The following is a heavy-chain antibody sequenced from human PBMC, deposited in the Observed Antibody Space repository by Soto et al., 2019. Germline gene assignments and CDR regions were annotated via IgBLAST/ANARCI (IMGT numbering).Heavy chain of an antibody. D-gene: IGHD3-10*01. CDR1: GGTFSSYA. CDR2: IIPIFGTA. CDR3: ARVGPGGGMDV. J-gene: IGHJ6*02. V-gene: IGHV1-69*12. Sequence: QVQLVQSGAEVKKPGSSVKVSCKASGGTFSSYAISWVRQATGQGIEWMGGIIPIFGTANYAQKFQGRVTSTADESTSTAYMELSSLRSEDTAVYYCARVGPGGGMDVWGQGTTVTVSS.